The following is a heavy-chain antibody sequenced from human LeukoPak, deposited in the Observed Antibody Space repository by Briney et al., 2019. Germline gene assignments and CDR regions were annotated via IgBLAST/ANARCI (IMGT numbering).Heavy chain of an antibody. J-gene: IGHJ4*02. CDR1: GGSISSGGYY. CDR3: ARFDVVGLYYFDY. Sequence: PSETLSLTCTVSGGSISSGGYYWSWIRQYPGKGLEWIGYIYYSGSTYYNPSLKSRVTISVDTSKNQFSLKLSSVTAADTAVYYCARFDVVGLYYFDYWGQGTLVTVSS. V-gene: IGHV4-31*03. D-gene: IGHD2-21*01. CDR2: IYYSGST.